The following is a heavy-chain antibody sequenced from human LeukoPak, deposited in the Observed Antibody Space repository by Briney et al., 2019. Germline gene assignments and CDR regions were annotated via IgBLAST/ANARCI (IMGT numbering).Heavy chain of an antibody. CDR2: INPSGDST. CDR3: ARPVGYSYVDY. Sequence: ASVEVSCKASGYTFTSYYMHWVRQAPGQGLEWMGIINPSGDSTSYEQRFQGRLTMTRDTSTNTVYMELSSLRSEDTAVYYCARPVGYSYVDYWGQGTLVTVSS. J-gene: IGHJ4*02. V-gene: IGHV1-46*01. CDR1: GYTFTSYY. D-gene: IGHD5-18*01.